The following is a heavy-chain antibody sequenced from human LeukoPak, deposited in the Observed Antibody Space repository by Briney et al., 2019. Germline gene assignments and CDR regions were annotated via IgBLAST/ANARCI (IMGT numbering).Heavy chain of an antibody. D-gene: IGHD4-17*01. V-gene: IGHV3-7*01. J-gene: IGHJ4*02. CDR3: ARDPEYGDYDLYYFDY. CDR1: GFTLSSYW. CDR2: IKQDGSEK. Sequence: GGSLRLSCAASGFTLSSYWMSWVLQAPGKGLEWVANIKQDGSEKYYVDSVKGRFTISRDNAKNSLYLQMNSLRAEDTAVYYCARDPEYGDYDLYYFDYWGQGTLVTVSS.